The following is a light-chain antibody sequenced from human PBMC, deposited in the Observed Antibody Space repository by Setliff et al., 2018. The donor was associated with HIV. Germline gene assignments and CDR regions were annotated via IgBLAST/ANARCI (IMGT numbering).Light chain of an antibody. CDR3: CSYTSSTTLV. CDR2: EVG. V-gene: IGLV2-14*01. J-gene: IGLJ1*01. CDR1: SSDVGGYDY. Sequence: QSVLAQPASVSGSPGQSITISCTGTSSDVGGYDYVSWYQQHPGKVPKLMLYEVGNRPSGVSNRFSGSKSGNTAPLTISGLQAEDEADYYCCSYTSSTTLVFGTGTKVTVL.